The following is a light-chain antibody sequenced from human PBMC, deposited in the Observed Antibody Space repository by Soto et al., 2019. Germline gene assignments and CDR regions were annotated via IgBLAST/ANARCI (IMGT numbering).Light chain of an antibody. CDR3: QHYETYPYT. V-gene: IGKV1-16*01. Sequence: DIQMTQSPSSLSASVGDRVTITCRASQGISSYLAWFQQKPGKAPKTLIYDVSNLRSGVPTRFSGSGSGTDFTLTISSLQPEDFATYYCQHYETYPYTFGQGTRLEVK. CDR2: DVS. J-gene: IGKJ2*01. CDR1: QGISSY.